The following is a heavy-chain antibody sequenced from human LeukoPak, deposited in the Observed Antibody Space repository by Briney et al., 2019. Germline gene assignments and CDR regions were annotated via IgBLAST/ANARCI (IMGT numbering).Heavy chain of an antibody. V-gene: IGHV1-8*01. CDR1: GYTFTIYN. D-gene: IGHD4-17*01. Sequence: ASVKVSCKASGYTFTIYNISWVRQATGQGLEWMGWMNPNSGNTGYAQEFQGRVTMTRNTSISTAYMELSSLRSEDTAVYYCARGLGYGDYGDYWGQGTLVAVSS. CDR3: ARGLGYGDYGDY. J-gene: IGHJ4*02. CDR2: MNPNSGNT.